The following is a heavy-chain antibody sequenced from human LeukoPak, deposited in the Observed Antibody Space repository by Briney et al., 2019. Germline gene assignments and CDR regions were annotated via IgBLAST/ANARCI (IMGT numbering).Heavy chain of an antibody. CDR1: GGSISSGDYY. J-gene: IGHJ5*02. V-gene: IGHV4-30-4*01. Sequence: SQTLSLTCSVSGGSISSGDYYWSWIRQPPGKGLEWLGYIYYSGSTYCNPSLKSRVTISVDTSKNQFSLKLSPVTAADTAVYYCARRFYGSGSIDPWGQGTLVIVSS. CDR3: ARRFYGSGSIDP. CDR2: IYYSGST. D-gene: IGHD3-10*01.